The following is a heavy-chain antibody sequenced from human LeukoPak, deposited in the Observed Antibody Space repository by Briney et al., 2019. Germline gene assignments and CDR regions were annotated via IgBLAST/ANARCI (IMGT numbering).Heavy chain of an antibody. V-gene: IGHV3-30*02. CDR3: AKPASMGATSSAFEF. Sequence: PGRSLTLSCAASGFNFSSYGMHWVRQAPGKGLEWVTFIRFDGTNKYYADSVKGRFTISRDNSKNILYLQMNSLGGDDTAVYYCAKPASMGATSSAFEFWGQGTMVSVSS. J-gene: IGHJ3*01. CDR2: IRFDGTNK. D-gene: IGHD3-16*01. CDR1: GFNFSSYG.